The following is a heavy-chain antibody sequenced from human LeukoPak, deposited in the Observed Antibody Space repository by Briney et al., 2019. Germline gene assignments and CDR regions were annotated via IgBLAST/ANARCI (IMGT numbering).Heavy chain of an antibody. CDR2: IAYDGTIQ. J-gene: IGHJ6*04. Sequence: GGSLRLSCAASGFSFTYYGMHWVRQAPGKGLEWVGVIAYDGTIQYYGDSMKGRFTISRDNSKNTLFLQMNSLRAEDTAVYYCAELGITMIGGVWGKGTTVTISS. D-gene: IGHD3-10*02. V-gene: IGHV3-30*18. CDR1: GFSFTYYG. CDR3: AELGITMIGGV.